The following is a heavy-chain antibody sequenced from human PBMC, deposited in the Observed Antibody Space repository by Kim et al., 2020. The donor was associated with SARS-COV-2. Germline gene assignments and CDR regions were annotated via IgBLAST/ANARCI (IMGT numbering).Heavy chain of an antibody. Sequence: SETLSLICAVYGGSFSGYYWSWIRQPPGKGLEWIGEINHSGSTNYNPSLKSRVTISVDTSKNQFSLKLSSVTAADTAVYYCARRGIAVAGTDYWGQGTLVTVSS. CDR1: GGSFSGYY. CDR3: ARRGIAVAGTDY. D-gene: IGHD6-19*01. J-gene: IGHJ4*02. V-gene: IGHV4-34*01. CDR2: INHSGST.